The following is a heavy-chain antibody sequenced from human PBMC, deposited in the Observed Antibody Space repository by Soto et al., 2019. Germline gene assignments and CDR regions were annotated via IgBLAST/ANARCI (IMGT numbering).Heavy chain of an antibody. CDR1: GGPFGVYS. V-gene: IGHV4-34*01. CDR3: ARRYGDYPYYYYYYYMDV. CDR2: INHSGST. Sequence: QVQLQQWGAGLLKPSETLSLTCAVYGGPFGVYSGRGSPPPPGKGREGMGEINHSGSTTYNPSLKSRVTISVDTSKNQFSLKLSSVTAADTAVYYCARRYGDYPYYYYYYYMDVWGKGTTVTVSS. D-gene: IGHD4-17*01. J-gene: IGHJ6*03.